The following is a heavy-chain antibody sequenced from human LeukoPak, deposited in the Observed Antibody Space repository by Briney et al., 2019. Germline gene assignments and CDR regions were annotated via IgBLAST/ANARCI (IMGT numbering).Heavy chain of an antibody. D-gene: IGHD3-22*01. Sequence: KPSETLSLTCTVSGGSISSSSYYWSWIRQPPGKGLEWIGYIYYSGSTNYNPSLKSRLTISGDTSKNQFSLKLSSVTAADTAVYYCARSMYFYDTSAYSSWGQGTLVTVSS. CDR1: GGSISSSSYY. J-gene: IGHJ5*02. CDR2: IYYSGST. V-gene: IGHV4-61*05. CDR3: ARSMYFYDTSAYSS.